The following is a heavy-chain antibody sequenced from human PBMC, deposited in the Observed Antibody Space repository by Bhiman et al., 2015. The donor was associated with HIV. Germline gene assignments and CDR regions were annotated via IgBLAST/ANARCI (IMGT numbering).Heavy chain of an antibody. Sequence: VQLVESGGGVVQPGRSLRLSCAASGFTYSSYVMNWVRQAPGKGLEWVSSISSSSSYIYYADSVKGRFSISRDNAKNSLYLQMNSLRAEDTAVYYCATEPGGTTQGRFDFWGQGTLVTVSS. V-gene: IGHV3-21*03. CDR2: ISSSSSYI. D-gene: IGHD1-7*01. CDR3: ATEPGGTTQGRFDF. J-gene: IGHJ4*02. CDR1: GFTYSSYV.